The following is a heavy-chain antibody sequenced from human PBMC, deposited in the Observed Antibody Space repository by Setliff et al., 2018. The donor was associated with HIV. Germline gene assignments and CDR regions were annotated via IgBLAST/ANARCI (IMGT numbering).Heavy chain of an antibody. J-gene: IGHJ4*02. D-gene: IGHD3-22*01. CDR1: GGSFSGYY. V-gene: IGHV4-34*01. Sequence: SETLSLTCAVYGGSFSGYYWSWIRQPPGKGLEWIGEISHSGSTNYNPSLKSRVTISVDTSKNQFSLKLSSVTAADTAVYYCARGSGYFSYFDYWGQGTLVTVSS. CDR3: ARGSGYFSYFDY. CDR2: ISHSGST.